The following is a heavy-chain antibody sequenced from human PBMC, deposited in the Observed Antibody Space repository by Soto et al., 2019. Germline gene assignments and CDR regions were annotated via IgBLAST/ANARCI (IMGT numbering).Heavy chain of an antibody. CDR2: INSNSGGT. CDR3: ARGPSPNWFDF. CDR1: GYAFTGYY. J-gene: IGHJ5*01. Sequence: QVQLVQSGAEVKKPGASVMVSCRASGYAFTGYYIHWVRQAPGQGLEWMGWINSNSGGTNYAQKCQGWVTMTRDKSISTAYMELSRLGSDDTAVDYCARGPSPNWFDFWGQGTLVTVS. V-gene: IGHV1-2*04.